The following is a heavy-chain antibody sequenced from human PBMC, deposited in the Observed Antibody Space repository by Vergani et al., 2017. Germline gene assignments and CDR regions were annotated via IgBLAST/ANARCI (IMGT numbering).Heavy chain of an antibody. CDR2: ISAYNGNT. D-gene: IGHD2-2*01. CDR1: GYTFTSYG. Sequence: QVQLVQSGAEVKKPGASVKVSCKASGYTFTSYGISWVRQAPGQGLEWMGWISAYNGNTNYAHKFQGRITMTTDTSTSTAYMELGSLRSDDTAVYCGAGDRHRLLSNDYGNAFDIWGQGTMVTVSS. J-gene: IGHJ3*02. CDR3: AGDRHRLLSNDYGNAFDI. V-gene: IGHV1-18*01.